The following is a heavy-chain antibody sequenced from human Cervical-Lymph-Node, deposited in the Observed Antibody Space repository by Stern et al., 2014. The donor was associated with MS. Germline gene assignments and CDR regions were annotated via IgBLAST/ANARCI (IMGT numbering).Heavy chain of an antibody. CDR1: GYTLSEIS. CDR2: FDPEHGET. D-gene: IGHD2-21*02. Sequence: VHLVESGAEVKKPGASVKVSCKVSGYTLSEISMHWVRQAPGKVLEWMGGFDPEHGETRYAQKFQGRVTMAEDRSTDTAYMELSSLRSEDTAVYYCATHRGRVTYYYGMDVWGQGTTVTVSS. V-gene: IGHV1-24*01. J-gene: IGHJ6*02. CDR3: ATHRGRVTYYYGMDV.